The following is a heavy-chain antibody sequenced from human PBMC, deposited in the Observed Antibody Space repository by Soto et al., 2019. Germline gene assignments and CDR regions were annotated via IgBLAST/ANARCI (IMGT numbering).Heavy chain of an antibody. D-gene: IGHD3-22*01. CDR3: ARAGSGYYYLFDY. V-gene: IGHV4-31*03. Sequence: PSETLSLTYTVSGGSISSGGYYWSWIRQHPGKGLEWIGYIYYSGSTYYNPSLKSRVTISVDTSKNQFSLKLSSVTAADTAVYYCARAGSGYYYLFDYWGQGTLVTVSS. CDR2: IYYSGST. CDR1: GGSISSGGYY. J-gene: IGHJ4*02.